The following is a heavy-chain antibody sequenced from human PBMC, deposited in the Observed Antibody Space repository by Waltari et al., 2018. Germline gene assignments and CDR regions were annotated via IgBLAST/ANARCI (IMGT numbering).Heavy chain of an antibody. D-gene: IGHD3-10*01. V-gene: IGHV3-53*01. J-gene: IGHJ4*02. CDR1: EFTVSSNY. Sequence: EVQLVESGGGLIQPGGSLRLSCAASEFTVSSNYMRWVRQAPGKGLEWVSVIYSGGSTYYADSVKGRFTISRDNSKNTLYLQMNSLRAEDTAVYYCARTFLFRYFDYWGQGTLVTVSS. CDR2: IYSGGST. CDR3: ARTFLFRYFDY.